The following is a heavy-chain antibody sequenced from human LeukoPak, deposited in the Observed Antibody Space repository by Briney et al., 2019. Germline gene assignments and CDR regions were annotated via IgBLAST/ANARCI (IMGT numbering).Heavy chain of an antibody. J-gene: IGHJ3*02. CDR2: ISNSGSII. CDR1: GFTFSSYG. Sequence: PGGSLRLSCAASGFTFSSYGMNWVRQAPGKGLEWVSYISNSGSIIYYADSVKGRFTISRDNAKNSLYLQMNSLRDEDTAVYYCACLGEYGSGEERAFDIWGQGTMVTVSS. CDR3: ACLGEYGSGEERAFDI. D-gene: IGHD3-10*01. V-gene: IGHV3-48*02.